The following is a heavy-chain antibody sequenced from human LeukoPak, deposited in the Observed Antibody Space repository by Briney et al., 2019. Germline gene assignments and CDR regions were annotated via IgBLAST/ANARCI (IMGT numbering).Heavy chain of an antibody. V-gene: IGHV3-33*01. CDR2: IWYDGSNK. Sequence: GGSLRLSCAASGFTFSSYGMHWVRQAPGKGLEWVAVIWYDGSNKYYADSVKGRFTISRDNSKNTLYLQMNSLRAEDTAVYYCARDVVAATQTFSYGMDVWGQGTTVTVSS. CDR1: GFTFSSYG. D-gene: IGHD2-15*01. CDR3: ARDVVAATQTFSYGMDV. J-gene: IGHJ6*02.